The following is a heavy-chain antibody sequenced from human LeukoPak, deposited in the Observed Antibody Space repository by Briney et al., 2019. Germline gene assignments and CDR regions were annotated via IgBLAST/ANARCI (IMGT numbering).Heavy chain of an antibody. CDR3: AREMVVVPAAIPHWFDP. CDR2: IYYSGST. Sequence: PSETLSLTCTVSGGSISSSSYYWGWIRQPPGKGLEWIGSIYYSGSTYYNPSLKSRVTISVDTSKNQFTLKLSSVTAADTAVYYCAREMVVVPAAIPHWFDPWGQGTLVTVSS. CDR1: GGSISSSSYY. V-gene: IGHV4-39*06. D-gene: IGHD2-2*01. J-gene: IGHJ5*02.